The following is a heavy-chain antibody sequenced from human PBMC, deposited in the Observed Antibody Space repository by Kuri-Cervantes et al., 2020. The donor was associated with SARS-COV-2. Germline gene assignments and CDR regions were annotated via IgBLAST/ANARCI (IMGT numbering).Heavy chain of an antibody. CDR2: IFSNDEK. J-gene: IGHJ4*02. Sequence: SGPTLVKPTETLTLTCTVPGFSLSNARMGVSWIRQPPGKALEWLAHIFSNDEKSYSTSLKSRLTIFKDTSKNQVVLTMTNMDPVDTATYYCARDHYDILTGYYSCFDYWGQGTLVTVSS. V-gene: IGHV2-26*01. CDR1: GFSLSNARMG. D-gene: IGHD3-9*01. CDR3: ARDHYDILTGYYSCFDY.